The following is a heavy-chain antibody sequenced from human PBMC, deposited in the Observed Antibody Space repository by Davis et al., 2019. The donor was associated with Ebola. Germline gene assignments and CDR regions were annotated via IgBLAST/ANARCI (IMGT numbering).Heavy chain of an antibody. CDR1: GFTFRSYW. Sequence: PGGSLRLSCAASGFTFRSYWMSWVRQAPGKGLEWVASIRQDGSEKYYVDSVKGRFTISRDNAKNSLYLQMNSLRAEDTAVYDCATSGWFIGYWGQGTLVTVSS. CDR2: IRQDGSEK. CDR3: ATSGWFIGY. J-gene: IGHJ4*02. V-gene: IGHV3-7*01. D-gene: IGHD6-19*01.